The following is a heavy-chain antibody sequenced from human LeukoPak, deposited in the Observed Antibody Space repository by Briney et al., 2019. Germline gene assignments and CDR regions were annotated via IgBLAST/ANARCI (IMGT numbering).Heavy chain of an antibody. D-gene: IGHD6-19*01. V-gene: IGHV4-39*01. CDR2: IHYSGST. CDR3: AKRGPGTGWSFDY. J-gene: IGHJ4*02. CDR1: GDSISSSGYY. Sequence: KPSETLSLTCTVSGDSISSSGYYWGWIRQPPGKGLEWIGNIHYSGSTNYNASLKSRVTISIDTSKNQFSLVLRSVTAADTAVYYCAKRGPGTGWSFDYWGQGTLITVSS.